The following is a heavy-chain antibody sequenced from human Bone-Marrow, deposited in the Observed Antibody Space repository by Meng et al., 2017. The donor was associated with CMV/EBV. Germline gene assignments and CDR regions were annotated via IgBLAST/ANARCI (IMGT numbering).Heavy chain of an antibody. CDR1: GGTFSSYA. CDR3: ARDPELVLPAAIRAHYYYYGMDV. CDR2: IIPILGIA. J-gene: IGHJ6*02. V-gene: IGHV1-69*10. Sequence: SVKVSCKTSGGTFSSYAISWVRQAPGQGLEWMGGIIPILGIANYAQKFQGRVTITTDESTSTAYMELSSLRSEDTAVYYCARDPELVLPAAIRAHYYYYGMDVWGQGTTVTVSS. D-gene: IGHD2-2*02.